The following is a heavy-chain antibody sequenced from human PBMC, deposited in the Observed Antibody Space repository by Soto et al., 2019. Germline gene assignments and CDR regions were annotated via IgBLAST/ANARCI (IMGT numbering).Heavy chain of an antibody. Sequence: QVQLQESGPGLVKPSETLSLTCTVSGGSVSSGSYYWSWIRQPPGKGLEWIGYIYYSGSTNYNPSLKSRVTISVDTSKNQFSLKLSSVTAADTAVYYCARDRGSYYDVGWFDPWGQGTLVTVSS. CDR3: ARDRGSYYDVGWFDP. V-gene: IGHV4-61*01. D-gene: IGHD3-22*01. CDR1: GGSVSSGSYY. J-gene: IGHJ5*02. CDR2: IYYSGST.